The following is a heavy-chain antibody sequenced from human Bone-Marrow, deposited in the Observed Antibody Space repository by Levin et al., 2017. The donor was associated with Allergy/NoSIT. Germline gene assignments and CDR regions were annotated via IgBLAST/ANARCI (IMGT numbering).Heavy chain of an antibody. J-gene: IGHJ3*02. CDR3: ARGIIGDVRVAHKEAFDI. CDR2: IQTKTDGETR. Sequence: LSLTCAASGFIYTNAWMSWVRQAPGKGLEWVGRIQTKTDGETRDYAAPVKGRFTISRDDPKNTLFLQMSSLRAEDTAVYYCARGIIGDVRVAHKEAFDIWGQGTMVTVSS. D-gene: IGHD2/OR15-2a*01. V-gene: IGHV3-15*01. CDR1: GFIYTNAW.